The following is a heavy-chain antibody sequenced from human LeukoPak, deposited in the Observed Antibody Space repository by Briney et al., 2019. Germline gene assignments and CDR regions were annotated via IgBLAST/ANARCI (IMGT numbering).Heavy chain of an antibody. CDR1: GFTFDDYA. CDR3: AKENYGDSYDAFDI. D-gene: IGHD4-17*01. Sequence: PGRSLRLSCAASGFTFDDYAMHWVRQPPGKGLEWVSGISWNSDIIDYADSVKGRFTISRDNARNSLYLQMDSLRAEDTALYYCAKENYGDSYDAFDIWGQGTMVTVS. V-gene: IGHV3-9*01. J-gene: IGHJ3*02. CDR2: ISWNSDII.